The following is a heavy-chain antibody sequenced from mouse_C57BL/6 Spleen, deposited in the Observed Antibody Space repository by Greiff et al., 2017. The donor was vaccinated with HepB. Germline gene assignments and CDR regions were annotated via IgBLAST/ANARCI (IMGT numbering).Heavy chain of an antibody. J-gene: IGHJ3*01. Sequence: EVNLVESEGGLVQPGSSMKLSCTASGFTFSDYYMAWVRQVPEKGLEWVANINYDGSSTYYLDSLKSRFIISRDNAKNILYLQMSSLKAEDTATYYCERVSLSRTWFAYRGQGTLVTVSA. D-gene: IGHD6-5*01. CDR3: ERVSLSRTWFAY. V-gene: IGHV5-16*01. CDR1: GFTFSDYY. CDR2: INYDGSST.